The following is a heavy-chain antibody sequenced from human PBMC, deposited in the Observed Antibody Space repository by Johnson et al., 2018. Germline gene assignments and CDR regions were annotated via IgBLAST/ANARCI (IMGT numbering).Heavy chain of an antibody. CDR2: IYSEGST. CDR1: GFTVRGDY. Sequence: VQLVESGGGLVQPGGSLRLSWAASGFTVRGDYMNWVRQAPGKGLEWVSVIYSEGSTHYADSVKGLFTISREISKNTLYLQMHSLRAEDRAVYFCVRTSRDAFDTWGQGTIVTVSS. J-gene: IGHJ3*02. CDR3: VRTSRDAFDT. V-gene: IGHV3-66*02. D-gene: IGHD6-6*01.